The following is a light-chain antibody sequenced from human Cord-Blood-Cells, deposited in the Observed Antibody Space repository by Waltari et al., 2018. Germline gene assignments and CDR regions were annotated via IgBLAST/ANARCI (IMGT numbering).Light chain of an antibody. Sequence: SSELTQDPAVSVALGQTVRITCQGDSLSSYYASWYQQKPGQAPVLVIYGKNNRPSGIPGRFSGSSSGNAASLTITGAQAEDEADYYCNSRDSSCNHVVFGGGTKLTVL. CDR1: SLSSYY. CDR2: GKN. J-gene: IGLJ2*01. CDR3: NSRDSSCNHVV. V-gene: IGLV3-19*01.